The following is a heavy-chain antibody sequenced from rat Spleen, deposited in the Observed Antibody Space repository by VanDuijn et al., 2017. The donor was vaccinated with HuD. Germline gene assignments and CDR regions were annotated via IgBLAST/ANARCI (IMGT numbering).Heavy chain of an antibody. J-gene: IGHJ2*01. Sequence: EVQLVESDGGLVQPGKSLKLSCAASGFTLSDHFMAWVRQAPTKGLEWVATISYDGSSTYYRDSVKGRFTISRDNAKSTLYLQMDSLRSEDTATYYCARQDVYYGRRSYYFDYWGQGVMVTVSS. CDR2: ISYDGSST. D-gene: IGHD1-6*01. CDR3: ARQDVYYGRRSYYFDY. CDR1: GFTLSDHF. V-gene: IGHV5-29*01.